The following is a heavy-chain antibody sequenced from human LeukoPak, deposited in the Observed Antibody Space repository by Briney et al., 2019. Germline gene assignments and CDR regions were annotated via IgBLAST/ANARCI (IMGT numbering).Heavy chain of an antibody. CDR1: GGSISSYY. CDR2: ISTTGGST. J-gene: IGHJ6*03. V-gene: IGHV3-23*01. D-gene: IGHD2-15*01. CDR3: AKNGDRGAYCSGGSCYPYYYYYMDV. Sequence: PSETLSLTGTVSGGSISSYYWSWVRQAPGKGLEWVSAISTTGGSTYYADSVKGRFTISRDNSKNTLYLQMNSLRAEDTAIYYCAKNGDRGAYCSGGSCYPYYYYYMDVWGKGTTVTISS.